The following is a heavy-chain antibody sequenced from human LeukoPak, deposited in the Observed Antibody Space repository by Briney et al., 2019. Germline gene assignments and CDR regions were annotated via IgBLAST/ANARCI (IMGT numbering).Heavy chain of an antibody. Sequence: VGALRLSCAASGFTVSSNFMTWVRHAPGKRLEWVSVISSGGTTSYAGSAKGRFTISRHSSKNRVYLKMNSLRAEARAVYYWARDRSYGDFAWGYWGQGTLVTVSS. CDR2: ISSGGTT. CDR1: GFTVSSNF. V-gene: IGHV3-53*04. CDR3: ARDRSYGDFAWGY. J-gene: IGHJ4*02. D-gene: IGHD4-17*01.